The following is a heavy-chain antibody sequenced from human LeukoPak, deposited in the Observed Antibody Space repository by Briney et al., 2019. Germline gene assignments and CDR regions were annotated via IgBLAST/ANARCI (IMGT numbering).Heavy chain of an antibody. J-gene: IGHJ5*02. Sequence: PSETPSLTRTVPGGSISSYYWSWIRQPAREGLEWIWRIYTSWSTNYNPSLKSRVTMSVDTSKNQFSLKLSSVTAADTAVYYCARDRGCSSTSCYTSKNWFNPWGQGTLVTVSS. V-gene: IGHV4-4*07. CDR2: IYTSWST. D-gene: IGHD2-2*02. CDR1: GGSISSYY. CDR3: ARDRGCSSTSCYTSKNWFNP.